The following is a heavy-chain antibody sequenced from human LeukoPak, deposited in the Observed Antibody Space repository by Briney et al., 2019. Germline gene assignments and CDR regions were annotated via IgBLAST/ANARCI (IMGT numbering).Heavy chain of an antibody. CDR2: ISYDGSNK. V-gene: IGHV3-30*18. D-gene: IGHD4-17*01. CDR1: GFTFSSYA. CDR3: AKGGVYGDYRY. Sequence: GGSLRLSCAASGFTFSSYAMSWVRQAPGKGPEWVAVISYDGSNKYYADSVKGRFTISRDNSKNTLYLQMNSLRAEDTAVYYCAKGGVYGDYRYWGQGTLVAVSS. J-gene: IGHJ4*02.